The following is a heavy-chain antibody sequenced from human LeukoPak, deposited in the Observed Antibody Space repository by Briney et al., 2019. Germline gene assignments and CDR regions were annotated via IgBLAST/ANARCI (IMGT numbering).Heavy chain of an antibody. CDR2: IYPGDSDT. J-gene: IGHJ4*02. CDR3: ARITAAAGTPRHFDY. CDR1: GYSFTSYW. D-gene: IGHD6-13*01. Sequence: GESLKISCKGSGYSFTSYWIGWVRQMPGKGLEWMGIIYPGDSDTRYSPSFQGQVTISADKSISTAYLQWSSLKASDTAMYYCARITAAAGTPRHFDYWGQGTLVTVSS. V-gene: IGHV5-51*01.